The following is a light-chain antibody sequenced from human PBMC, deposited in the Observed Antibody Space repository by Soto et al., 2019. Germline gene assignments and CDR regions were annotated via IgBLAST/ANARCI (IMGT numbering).Light chain of an antibody. J-gene: IGLJ2*01. Sequence: QSALTQPASVSGSPGQSITISCTGTSSDVGGYNYVSWYQQHPGKAPKLMIYDVSNRPSGVSNRFSGSKSGNTASLTIPGLHAEDEAYYYCSSYTSSGTPHVVFGGGTKLTVL. CDR1: SSDVGGYNY. V-gene: IGLV2-14*01. CDR2: DVS. CDR3: SSYTSSGTPHVV.